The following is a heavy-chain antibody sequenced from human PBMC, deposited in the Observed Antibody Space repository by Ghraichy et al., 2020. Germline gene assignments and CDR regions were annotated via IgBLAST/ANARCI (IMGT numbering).Heavy chain of an antibody. V-gene: IGHV4-34*01. CDR2: INHSGST. J-gene: IGHJ4*02. D-gene: IGHD4-17*01. CDR1: GGSFSGYY. CDR3: ARARDYGDYVQHIPAFDY. Sequence: SETLSLTCAVYGGSFSGYYWSWIRQPPGKGLEWIGEINHSGSTNYNPSLKSRVTISVDTSKNQFSLKLSSVTAADTAVYYCARARDYGDYVQHIPAFDYWGQGTLVTVSS.